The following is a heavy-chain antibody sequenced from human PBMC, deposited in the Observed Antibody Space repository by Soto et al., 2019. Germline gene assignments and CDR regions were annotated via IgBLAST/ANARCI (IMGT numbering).Heavy chain of an antibody. CDR1: RFSFGSYG. V-gene: IGHV3-30*18. CDR3: AKNNDPRAYFYYAMDV. Sequence: PGGSLRLSCAASRFSFGSYGIHWVRQAPGKGLEWVAVISNDGPNKYYADSVKGRFTISRDNSKKTLYLQMNSLRTEDTAVYYCAKNNDPRAYFYYAMDVWGQGTTVTVSS. J-gene: IGHJ6*02. CDR2: ISNDGPNK. D-gene: IGHD1-1*01.